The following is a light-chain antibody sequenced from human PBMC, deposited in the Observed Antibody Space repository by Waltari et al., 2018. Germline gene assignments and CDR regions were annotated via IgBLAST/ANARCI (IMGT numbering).Light chain of an antibody. V-gene: IGLV1-51*02. Sequence: QSALTQPPSVSASPGQRGTISGSGCSSQSGTNYVSSYRQFPGTAPKLLSYEDSERPSGIPGRFSGSKSGTSATLDITGLQAGDEADYYCGTWDSSLSGAVFGGGTHLTVL. CDR3: GTWDSSLSGAV. CDR1: SSQSGTNY. J-gene: IGLJ7*01. CDR2: EDS.